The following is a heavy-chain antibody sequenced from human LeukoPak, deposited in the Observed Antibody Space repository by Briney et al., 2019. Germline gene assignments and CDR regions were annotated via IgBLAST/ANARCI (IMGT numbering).Heavy chain of an antibody. CDR1: GGSISSGGYS. CDR3: ARGNDFWSGYSLYYMDV. J-gene: IGHJ6*03. D-gene: IGHD3-3*01. Sequence: PSETLSLTCAVSGGSISSGGYSWSWIRQPPGKGLEWIGYIYYSGSTYYNPSLKSRVTISVDTSKNQFSLKLSSVTAVDTAVYYCARGNDFWSGYSLYYMDVWGKGTTVTVSS. V-gene: IGHV4-30-4*07. CDR2: IYYSGST.